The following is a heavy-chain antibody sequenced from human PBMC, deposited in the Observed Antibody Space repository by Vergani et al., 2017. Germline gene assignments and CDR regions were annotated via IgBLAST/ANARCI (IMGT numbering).Heavy chain of an antibody. D-gene: IGHD6-19*01. Sequence: QVQLQQWGAGLLKPSETLSLTCAVYGGSFSGYYWSWIRQPPGKGLEWIGEINHSGSTNYNPSLKSRVTISVDTSKNQFSLKPSSVTAADTAVYYCARGQRQWLVQREAFDIWGQGTMVTVSS. CDR2: INHSGST. CDR3: ARGQRQWLVQREAFDI. CDR1: GGSFSGYY. V-gene: IGHV4-34*01. J-gene: IGHJ3*02.